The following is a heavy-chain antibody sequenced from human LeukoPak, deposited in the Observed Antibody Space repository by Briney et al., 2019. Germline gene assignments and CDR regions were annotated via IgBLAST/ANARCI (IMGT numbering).Heavy chain of an antibody. CDR3: AKGLADDAFDI. Sequence: PSETLSLTCTVSGGSISSCTYSWGWIRQPPGKGLEWIGSISCSGSTHYDPSLKSRVTISVDTSKNQFSLKLSSVTAADTAVYYCAKGLADDAFDIWGQGTMVTVSS. D-gene: IGHD2-21*01. CDR1: GGSISSCTYS. CDR2: ISCSGST. V-gene: IGHV4-39*07. J-gene: IGHJ3*02.